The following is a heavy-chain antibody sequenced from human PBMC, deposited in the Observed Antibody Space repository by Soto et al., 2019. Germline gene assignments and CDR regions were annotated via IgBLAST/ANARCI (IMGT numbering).Heavy chain of an antibody. CDR2: ISYDGSNK. CDR1: GFTFSSYG. J-gene: IGHJ4*02. CDR3: AKGPTAGSYRYLGWDYFDY. V-gene: IGHV3-30*18. Sequence: QVQLVESGGGVVQPGRSLRLACADSGFTFSSYGMHWVRQAPGKGLEWVAVISYDGSNKYYADSVKGRFTISRDNSKDALYLQMNSLRAEDTAVYYCAKGPTAGSYRYLGWDYFDYWGQGTLVTVSS. D-gene: IGHD5-18*01.